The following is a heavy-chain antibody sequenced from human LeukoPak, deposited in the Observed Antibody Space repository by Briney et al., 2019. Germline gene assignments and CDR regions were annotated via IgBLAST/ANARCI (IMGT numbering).Heavy chain of an antibody. CDR1: GFTFSDYA. Sequence: GVSLTLSCAASGFTFSDYAMSWVRQAPGKGLEWVAGISGSGGGTNYADSVKGRFTISRDNPRNTLYLQMNSLRAEDTAVYFCAKRGVVIRVILVGFHKEAYYFDSWGQGALVTVSS. J-gene: IGHJ4*02. CDR3: AKRGVVIRVILVGFHKEAYYFDS. V-gene: IGHV3-23*01. CDR2: ISGSGGGT. D-gene: IGHD3-22*01.